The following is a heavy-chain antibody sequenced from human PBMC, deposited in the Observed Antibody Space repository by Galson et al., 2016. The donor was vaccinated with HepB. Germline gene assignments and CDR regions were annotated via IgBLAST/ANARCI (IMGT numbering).Heavy chain of an antibody. CDR3: AKVRDYYGSGSYWKYFDH. J-gene: IGHJ4*02. Sequence: SLRLSCAASGFIFSSYAMHWVRQAPGKGLEWVAGISYDGTNTYYADSVKGRFTISRDNSKNTLYLQMNSLRAEDTAIYYCAKVRDYYGSGSYWKYFDHWGQGTLVTVSS. V-gene: IGHV3-30*01. D-gene: IGHD3-10*01. CDR1: GFIFSSYA. CDR2: ISYDGTNT.